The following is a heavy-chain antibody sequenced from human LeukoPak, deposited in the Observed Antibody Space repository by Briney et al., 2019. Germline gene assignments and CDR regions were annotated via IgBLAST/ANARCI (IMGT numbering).Heavy chain of an antibody. J-gene: IGHJ5*02. CDR3: ARRYNWNLGWFDP. D-gene: IGHD1-7*01. Sequence: SSETLSLTCTVSGGSISSGGYYWSWIRQHPGKGLEWIGYIYYSGSTYYNPSLKSRVTISVDTSKNQFSLKLSSVTAADTAVYYCARRYNWNLGWFDPWGQGTLVTVSS. V-gene: IGHV4-31*03. CDR2: IYYSGST. CDR1: GGSISSGGYY.